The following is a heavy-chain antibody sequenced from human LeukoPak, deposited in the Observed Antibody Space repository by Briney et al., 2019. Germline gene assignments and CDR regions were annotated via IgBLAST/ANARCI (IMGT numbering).Heavy chain of an antibody. J-gene: IGHJ4*02. CDR2: IYYSGST. V-gene: IGHV4-39*01. CDR1: GGSISSSGYY. Sequence: SETLSLTYTVSGGSISSSGYYWDWIRQPPGKGLEWIGSIYYSGSTYYNPSLKSRVTISVDTSKNQFSLKLSSVTAADTAVYYCARRTNEQQLVPYFDYWGQGTLVTVSS. CDR3: ARRTNEQQLVPYFDY. D-gene: IGHD6-13*01.